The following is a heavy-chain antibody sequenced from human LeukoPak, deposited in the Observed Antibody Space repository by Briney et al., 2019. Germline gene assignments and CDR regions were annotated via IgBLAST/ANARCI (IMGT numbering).Heavy chain of an antibody. CDR2: IYYSGST. D-gene: IGHD3-22*01. J-gene: IGHJ4*02. CDR1: GGSISSYY. Sequence: SETLSLTCTVSGGSISSYYWSWIRQPPGKGLEWIGYIYYSGSTNYNPSLKSRVTISVDTSKNQFSLKLSSVTAADTAVYYCARGYDSSAYYPFNYWGQGTLVTVSS. CDR3: ARGYDSSAYYPFNY. V-gene: IGHV4-59*01.